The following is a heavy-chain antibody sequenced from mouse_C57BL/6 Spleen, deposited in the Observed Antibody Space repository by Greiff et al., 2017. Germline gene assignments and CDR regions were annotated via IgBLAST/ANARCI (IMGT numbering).Heavy chain of an antibody. CDR1: GYTFTSYW. D-gene: IGHD1-1*01. J-gene: IGHJ4*01. Sequence: QVQLQQSGAELVKPGASVKMSCKASGYTFTSYWITWVKQRPGQGLEWIGDIYPGSGSTNYNEKFKSKATLTVDTSSSTAYMQHSSLTSEDSAVYYCARGDYGGAMDYWGQGTSVTVSS. V-gene: IGHV1-55*01. CDR3: ARGDYGGAMDY. CDR2: IYPGSGST.